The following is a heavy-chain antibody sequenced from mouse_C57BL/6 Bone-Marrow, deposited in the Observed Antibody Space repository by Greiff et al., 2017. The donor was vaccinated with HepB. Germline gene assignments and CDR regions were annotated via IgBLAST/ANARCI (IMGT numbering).Heavy chain of an antibody. CDR3: ARLNYYYGSTWYFDV. V-gene: IGHV1-69*01. CDR2: IDPSDSYT. CDR1: GYTFTSYW. D-gene: IGHD1-1*01. J-gene: IGHJ1*03. Sequence: QVQLQQSGAELVMPGASVKLSCKASGYTFTSYWMHWVKQRPGQGLEWIGEIDPSDSYTNYNQKFKGKSTLTVDKSSSTAYMQLSSLTSEDSAVYYCARLNYYYGSTWYFDVWGTGTTVTVSS.